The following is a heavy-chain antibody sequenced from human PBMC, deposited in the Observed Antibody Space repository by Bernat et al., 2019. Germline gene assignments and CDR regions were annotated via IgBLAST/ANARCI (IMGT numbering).Heavy chain of an antibody. Sequence: QLQLRESGPGLVTPSHTLSLTCTVSGDSINTYYWSWFRQSPGKGLEWIGYIYYSGSTYYNPSLLSRVTIPIDRPKTTFSLSLTSVTAADTAVYYCARHPAKVGPFDYWGQGTRVTVSS. CDR3: ARHPAKVGPFDY. CDR2: IYYSGST. CDR1: GDSINTYY. J-gene: IGHJ4*02. V-gene: IGHV4-59*08. D-gene: IGHD1-26*01.